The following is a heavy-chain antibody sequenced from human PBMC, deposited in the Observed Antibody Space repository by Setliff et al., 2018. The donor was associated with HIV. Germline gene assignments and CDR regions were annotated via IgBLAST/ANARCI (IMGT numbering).Heavy chain of an antibody. D-gene: IGHD1-26*01. CDR2: INQDGSAK. J-gene: IGHJ4*02. Sequence: GESLKISCVASGFSVSDYWMIWVRQAPGKGLEWLANINQDGSAKYYVDSVKGRFTISRDNAKNALYLQMNSLRAEDTAVYYCARDSGTTVGATRPGYWGQGTLVTVSS. V-gene: IGHV3-7*01. CDR1: GFSVSDYW. CDR3: ARDSGTTVGATRPGY.